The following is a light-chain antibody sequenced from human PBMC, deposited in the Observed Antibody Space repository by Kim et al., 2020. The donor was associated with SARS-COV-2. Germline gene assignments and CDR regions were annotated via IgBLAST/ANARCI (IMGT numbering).Light chain of an antibody. CDR2: GKN. V-gene: IGLV3-19*01. J-gene: IGLJ2*01. CDR3: NSRDGNENVV. CDR1: SLRSYY. Sequence: ALGQTVRITCQGDSLRSYYATWYQQKPGQAPILVIYGKNNRPSGIPDRFSGSSSGNTASLTITGTQAGDEADYYCNSRDGNENVVFGGGTQLTVL.